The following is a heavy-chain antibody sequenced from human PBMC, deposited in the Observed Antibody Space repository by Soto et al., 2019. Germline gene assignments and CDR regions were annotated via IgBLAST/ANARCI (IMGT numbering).Heavy chain of an antibody. CDR2: TNYSGST. CDR1: GGSMASADFY. CDR3: GGDKSSDYGWTRLDF. V-gene: IGHV4-30-4*01. J-gene: IGHJ6*02. Sequence: QVQLQESGPERLKPSETLSLTCTVSGGSMASADFYWSWVRQPPGQGRGWIGYTNYSGSTSYNPSLQIRVTIAVDPSRHQFSLNLPAFTVADSAVYYCGGDKSSDYGWTRLDFWGQGTTVTVSS. D-gene: IGHD3-16*01.